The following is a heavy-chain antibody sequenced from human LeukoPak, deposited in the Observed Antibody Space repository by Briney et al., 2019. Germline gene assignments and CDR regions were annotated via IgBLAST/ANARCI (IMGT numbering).Heavy chain of an antibody. V-gene: IGHV3-30*02. Sequence: GGSLRLSCAASGFVFTDYGMHWVRQAPGKGLEWVTFIRYDGSNKYYADSVKGRFTISRDNSENTVYLQMNSRGGEETAVYYCAKGGTASKPSGLDYWGLGTLVTVSS. J-gene: IGHJ4*02. CDR2: IRYDGSNK. CDR3: AKGGTASKPSGLDY. D-gene: IGHD1/OR15-1a*01. CDR1: GFVFTDYG.